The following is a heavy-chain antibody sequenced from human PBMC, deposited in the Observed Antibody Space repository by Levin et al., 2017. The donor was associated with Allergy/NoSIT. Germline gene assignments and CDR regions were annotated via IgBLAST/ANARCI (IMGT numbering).Heavy chain of an antibody. J-gene: IGHJ3*02. D-gene: IGHD3-22*01. CDR3: ARERRYYDSSGANAFDI. Sequence: GGSLRLSCAASGFTFSSYSMNWVRQAPGKGLEWVSYISSSSSTIYYADSVKGRFTISRDNAKNSLYLQMNSLRDEDTAVYYCARERRYYDSSGANAFDIWGQGTMVTVSS. CDR2: ISSSSSTI. V-gene: IGHV3-48*02. CDR1: GFTFSSYS.